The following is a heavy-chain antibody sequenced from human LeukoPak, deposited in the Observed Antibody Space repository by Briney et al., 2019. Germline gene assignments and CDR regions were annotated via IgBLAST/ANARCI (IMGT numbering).Heavy chain of an antibody. J-gene: IGHJ5*02. V-gene: IGHV1-8*01. CDR2: INPNRGNT. D-gene: IGHD3-16*02. CDR3: ARAPPRYIKTADAHIP. Sequence: GASVKVSCKASGYTFSSHDIHWVRQATGQGLEWIGWINPNRGNTGYAQQFQGRVSMTRNTSITTAYMGLSSLRSDDTAMYYCARAPPRYIKTADAHIPWGQGTLVTVSS. CDR1: GYTFSSHD.